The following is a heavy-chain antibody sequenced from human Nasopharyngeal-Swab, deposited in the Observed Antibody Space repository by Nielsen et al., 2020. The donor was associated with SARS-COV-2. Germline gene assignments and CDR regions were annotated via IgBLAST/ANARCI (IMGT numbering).Heavy chain of an antibody. D-gene: IGHD5-12*01. Sequence: ASVKVSCKASGYTFTGYYMHWVRQAPGQGLEWLGRINPNSGGTNYAQKFQGRVTMTRDTSISTAYMELSRLRSDDTAVYYCAGGYSGYDLYYYYYMDIWGKGTTVTVSS. V-gene: IGHV1-2*06. CDR1: GYTFTGYY. CDR3: AGGYSGYDLYYYYYMDI. CDR2: INPNSGGT. J-gene: IGHJ6*03.